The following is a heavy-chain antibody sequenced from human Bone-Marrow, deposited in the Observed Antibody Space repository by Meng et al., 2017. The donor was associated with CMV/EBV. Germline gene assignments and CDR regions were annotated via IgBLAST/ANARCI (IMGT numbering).Heavy chain of an antibody. D-gene: IGHD6-13*01. CDR3: ARIGSSSWGMGYDVDY. J-gene: IGHJ4*02. Sequence: GESLKISCAASGFTFSSYEMNWVRQAPGKGLEWVSYISSSGSTIYYADSVKGRFTISRDNAKNSLYLQMNSLGAEDTAVYYCARIGSSSWGMGYDVDYWGQGTLVTVSS. CDR2: ISSSGSTI. CDR1: GFTFSSYE. V-gene: IGHV3-48*03.